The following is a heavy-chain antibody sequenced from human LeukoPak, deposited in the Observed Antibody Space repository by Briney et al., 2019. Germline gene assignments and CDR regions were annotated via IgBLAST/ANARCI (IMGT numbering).Heavy chain of an antibody. D-gene: IGHD5-24*01. CDR2: INPNSGGT. V-gene: IGHV1-2*02. CDR3: ARAAMNLDGYNWWYFDH. J-gene: IGHJ4*02. CDR1: GYTFPGYY. Sequence: ASVKVSCNASGYTFPGYYMHWVRQAPGQGLEWMGWINPNSGGTKYAQKFQGRVTMTRDTSISTAYMELSRLRSDDTAVYYCARAAMNLDGYNWWYFDHWGQGTLVTVSS.